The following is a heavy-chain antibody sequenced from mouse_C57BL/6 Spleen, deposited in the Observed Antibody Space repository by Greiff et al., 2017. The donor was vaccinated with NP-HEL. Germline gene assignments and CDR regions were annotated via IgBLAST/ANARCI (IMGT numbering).Heavy chain of an antibody. D-gene: IGHD1-1*01. Sequence: EVKLMESGAELVKPGASVKLSCTASGFNIKDYYMHWVKQRTEQGLEWIGRIDPEDGETKYAPKFQGKATITADTSSNTAYLQLSSLTSEDTAVYYCARPYYGSSYLYWYCDVWGTGTTVTVSS. CDR2: IDPEDGET. V-gene: IGHV14-2*01. CDR1: GFNIKDYY. CDR3: ARPYYGSSYLYWYCDV. J-gene: IGHJ1*03.